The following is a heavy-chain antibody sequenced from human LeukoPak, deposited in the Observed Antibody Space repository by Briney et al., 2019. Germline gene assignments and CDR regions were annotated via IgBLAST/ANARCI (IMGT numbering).Heavy chain of an antibody. J-gene: IGHJ6*02. Sequence: ASVKVSCKVSGYTLTELSMHWVRQAPGKGLEWMGGFDPEDGETIYAQKFQGRATMTEDTSTDTAYMELSSLRSEDTAVYYCANGVAAAGTGGMDVWGQGTTVTVSS. CDR3: ANGVAAAGTGGMDV. CDR1: GYTLTELS. CDR2: FDPEDGET. V-gene: IGHV1-24*01. D-gene: IGHD6-13*01.